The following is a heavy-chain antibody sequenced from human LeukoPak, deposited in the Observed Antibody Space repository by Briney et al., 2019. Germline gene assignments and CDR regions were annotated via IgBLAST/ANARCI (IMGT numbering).Heavy chain of an antibody. CDR1: GFNFSSYA. D-gene: IGHD3-22*01. J-gene: IGHJ4*02. Sequence: PGGSLRLSCAASGFNFSSYAMSWVRQAPGKGLEWVSVIYSGGSTYYADSVRGRFTISRDNSKNTLYLQMNSLGAEDTAVYYCARVSYYDSSGYYFLSYVDYWGQGTLVTVSS. CDR3: ARVSYYDSSGYYFLSYVDY. V-gene: IGHV3-53*01. CDR2: IYSGGST.